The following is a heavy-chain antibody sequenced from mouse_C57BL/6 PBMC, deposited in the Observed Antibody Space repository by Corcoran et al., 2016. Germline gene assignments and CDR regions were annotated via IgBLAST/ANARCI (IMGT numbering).Heavy chain of an antibody. CDR1: GIDFSRYW. CDR3: ARNWDRYFDV. CDR2: INQDRSTI. D-gene: IGHD4-1*01. J-gene: IGHJ1*03. Sequence: EVKLLQSGGGLVQPGGSLKLSCAASGIDFSRYWMSWVRRAPGKGLEWIGEINQDRSTINYAPSLKDKFIIPRDNAKNTLYLQMSKVRSEDTALYYCARNWDRYFDVWGTGTTVTVSS. V-gene: IGHV4-1*01.